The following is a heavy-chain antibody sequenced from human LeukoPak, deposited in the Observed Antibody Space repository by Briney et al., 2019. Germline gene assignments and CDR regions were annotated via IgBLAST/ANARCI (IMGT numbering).Heavy chain of an antibody. D-gene: IGHD1-14*01. CDR3: ASRTTGY. V-gene: IGHV3-11*01. CDR1: GFTFSDHY. CDR2: ITGSGSII. J-gene: IGHJ4*02. Sequence: GGSLRLSCAASGFTFSDHYMSWIRQAPGKGLEWVSYITGSGSIIYYADSVKGRFTTSRDNAKNSLYLQMNSLRAEDTAVYYCASRTTGYWGQGTLVTVSS.